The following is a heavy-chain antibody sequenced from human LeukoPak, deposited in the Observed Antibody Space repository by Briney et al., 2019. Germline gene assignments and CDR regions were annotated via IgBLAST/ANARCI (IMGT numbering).Heavy chain of an antibody. D-gene: IGHD3-22*01. CDR3: ARDKIGTMIVVVMYYFDY. J-gene: IGHJ4*02. V-gene: IGHV3-30-3*01. CDR2: ISYDGSNK. Sequence: GGSLRLSCAASGFAFSSYAMHWVRQAPGKGLEWVAVISYDGSNKYYADSVKGRFTISRDNSKNTLYLQMNSLRAEDTAVYYCARDKIGTMIVVVMYYFDYWGQGTLVTVSS. CDR1: GFAFSSYA.